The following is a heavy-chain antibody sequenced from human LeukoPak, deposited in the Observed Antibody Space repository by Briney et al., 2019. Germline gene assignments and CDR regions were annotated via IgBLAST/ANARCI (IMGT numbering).Heavy chain of an antibody. V-gene: IGHV3-30*18. CDR1: GFTFSSYG. D-gene: IGHD3-10*01. J-gene: IGHJ3*02. Sequence: PGGSLRLSCAASGFTFSSYGMHWVRQAPGKGLEWVAVISYDGSNKYYADSAKGRFTISRDNSKNTLYLQMNSLRAEDTAVYYCAKGKSTYYHDAFDIWGQGTMVTVSS. CDR2: ISYDGSNK. CDR3: AKGKSTYYHDAFDI.